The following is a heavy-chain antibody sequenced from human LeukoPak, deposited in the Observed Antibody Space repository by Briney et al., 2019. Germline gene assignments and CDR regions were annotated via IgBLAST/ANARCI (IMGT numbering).Heavy chain of an antibody. CDR3: ARDTAGFDY. J-gene: IGHJ4*02. V-gene: IGHV3-48*04. D-gene: IGHD6-19*01. CDR2: ISSSSSTI. Sequence: PGGSLRLSCAASGFTFSSYSMNWVRQAPGKGLEWVSYISSSSSTIYYADSVKGRFTISRDNAKNSLYLQMNSLRAEDTAIYNCARDTAGFDYWGQGTLVTVSS. CDR1: GFTFSSYS.